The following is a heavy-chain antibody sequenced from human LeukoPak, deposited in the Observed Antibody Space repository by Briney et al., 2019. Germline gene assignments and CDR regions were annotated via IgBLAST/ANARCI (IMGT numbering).Heavy chain of an antibody. CDR1: GGSFSGYY. D-gene: IGHD2-2*02. J-gene: IGHJ4*02. V-gene: IGHV4-34*01. CDR2: INHSGST. CDR3: ARALGYCSSTGCYILGY. Sequence: SETLSLTCAVYGGSFSGYYWSWIRQPPGKGLEWIGEINHSGSTNYNPSLKSRVTISVDTSKNQFSLKLSSVTAADTAVYYCARALGYCSSTGCYILGYWGQGTLVTVSS.